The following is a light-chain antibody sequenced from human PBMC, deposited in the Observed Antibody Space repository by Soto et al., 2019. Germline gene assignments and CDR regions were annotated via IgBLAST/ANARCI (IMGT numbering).Light chain of an antibody. V-gene: IGLV2-8*01. CDR3: SSYAGSNNYV. J-gene: IGLJ1*01. Sequence: LTQPPSASGSPGQSVTISCTGSSSDVGGYNYVSWYQHHPGKAPKLMIYEVTKRPSGVPDRFSGSKSGNTASLTVSGLQAEDEADYYCSSYAGSNNYVFGTGTKLTVL. CDR1: SSDVGGYNY. CDR2: EVT.